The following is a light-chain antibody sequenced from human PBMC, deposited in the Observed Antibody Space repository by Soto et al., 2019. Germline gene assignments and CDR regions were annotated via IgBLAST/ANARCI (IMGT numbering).Light chain of an antibody. J-gene: IGLJ3*02. CDR3: TSYTTSRIWV. V-gene: IGLV2-14*01. CDR1: SGDVRHYNY. CDR2: EVS. Sequence: QSALTQPASVSWSPGQSITISCTGSSGDVRHYNYVSWYQQHPVKAPKLMMYEVSNRPSGVSNRFSGSKSGNTASLIISGLQAEDEADYYCTSYTTSRIWVFGGGTKLTVL.